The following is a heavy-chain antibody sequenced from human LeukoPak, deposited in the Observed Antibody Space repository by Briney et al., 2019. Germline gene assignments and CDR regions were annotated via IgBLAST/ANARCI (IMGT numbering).Heavy chain of an antibody. CDR2: IAAYNGNI. J-gene: IGHJ6*03. CDR3: GRVERLWGSYLPRYYYYMDV. D-gene: IGHD3-9*01. CDR1: GYTFSEYG. V-gene: IGHV1-18*01. Sequence: ASVKASCKASGYTFSEYGISWVRQAPGQGLEWLGRIAAYNGNIDIPQKFQGRVTMTTETSTSTAYMELKSLRSDDTAVYYCGRVERLWGSYLPRYYYYMDVWGNGTTVIVSS.